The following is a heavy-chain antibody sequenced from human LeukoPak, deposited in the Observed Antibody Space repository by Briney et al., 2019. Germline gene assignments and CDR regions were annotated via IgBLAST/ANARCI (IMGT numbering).Heavy chain of an antibody. V-gene: IGHV1-2*06. D-gene: IGHD6-19*01. Sequence: ASVKVSCKASGYTFTGYYMHWVRQAPGQGLEWMGRINPNSGGTNYAQKFQGRVTMTRDTSISTAYMELSRLRSEDTAVHYCARGSSSDWPLEYWGRGILVTVSS. CDR2: INPNSGGT. J-gene: IGHJ4*02. CDR1: GYTFTGYY. CDR3: ARGSSSDWPLEY.